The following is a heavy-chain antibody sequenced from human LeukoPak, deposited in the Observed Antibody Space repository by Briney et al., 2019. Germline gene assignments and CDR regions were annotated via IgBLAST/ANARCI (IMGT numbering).Heavy chain of an antibody. D-gene: IGHD3-10*01. V-gene: IGHV1-24*01. CDR3: ATDSTIVRGVMD. CDR2: FAPEDGKT. J-gene: IGHJ4*02. Sequence: ASVKVPCKVSGYTLAELAMHWVRQAPGKGLEWMGGFAPEDGKTIYAQKFQGRVTMTEDTSTDIAYMQLNFLRSEDTAVYYCATDSTIVRGVMDCGQGTLVTVSS. CDR1: GYTLAELA.